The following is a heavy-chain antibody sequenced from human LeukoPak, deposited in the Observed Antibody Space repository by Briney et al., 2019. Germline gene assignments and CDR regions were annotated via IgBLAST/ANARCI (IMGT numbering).Heavy chain of an antibody. CDR1: GGSISSYY. CDR3: ARDEYSSSWDYYYYYMDV. Sequence: SETLSLTCTVSGGSISSYYWSWIPQPAGKGLEWIGRIYTSGSTNYNPSLKSRVTISVDKSKNQFSLKLSSVPAADTAVYYCARDEYSSSWDYYYYYMDVWGKGTTVTVSS. V-gene: IGHV4-4*07. CDR2: IYTSGST. D-gene: IGHD6-13*01. J-gene: IGHJ6*03.